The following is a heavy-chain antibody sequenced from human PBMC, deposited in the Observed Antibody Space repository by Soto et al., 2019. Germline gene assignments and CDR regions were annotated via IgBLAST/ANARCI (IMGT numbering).Heavy chain of an antibody. D-gene: IGHD2-2*01. V-gene: IGHV1-69*12. Sequence: QVQLVQSGAEVKKPGSSVKVSCKASGGTFSSYAISWVRQAPGQGLEWMGGIIPIFGTANYAQKFQGGVTFTADESTSTAYMGLSSLRSEDTAVYYCARHVPAAGYYYGMDVWGQGTTVTVSS. CDR2: IIPIFGTA. CDR3: ARHVPAAGYYYGMDV. J-gene: IGHJ6*02. CDR1: GGTFSSYA.